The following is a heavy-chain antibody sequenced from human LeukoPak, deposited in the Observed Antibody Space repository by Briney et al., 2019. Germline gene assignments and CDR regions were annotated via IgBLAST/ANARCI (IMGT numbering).Heavy chain of an antibody. D-gene: IGHD3-10*02. J-gene: IGHJ6*03. V-gene: IGHV4-34*01. CDR1: GGSFSGYY. CDR2: INHRGST. Sequence: SETLSLTCAVYGGSFSGYYWSWIRQPPGKGLEWIGEINHRGSTNYNPSLKSRVTISVDTSKNQFSLKLSSVTAADTAVYYCASVRPYYYYMDVWGKGTTVTVSS. CDR3: ASVRPYYYYMDV.